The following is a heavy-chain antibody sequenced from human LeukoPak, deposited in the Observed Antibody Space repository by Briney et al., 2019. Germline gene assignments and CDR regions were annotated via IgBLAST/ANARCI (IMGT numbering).Heavy chain of an antibody. CDR3: ATRYCSGGSCYAVDY. J-gene: IGHJ4*02. V-gene: IGHV4-39*01. Sequence: PSETLSLTCTVSGGSISSSSYYWGWMRQPPGMGLEWIGSIYYSGSTYYNPPLKSRVTISVDTSKNQFSLKLSSVTAADTAVYYCATRYCSGGSCYAVDYWGQGTLVTVSS. D-gene: IGHD2-15*01. CDR1: GGSISSSSYY. CDR2: IYYSGST.